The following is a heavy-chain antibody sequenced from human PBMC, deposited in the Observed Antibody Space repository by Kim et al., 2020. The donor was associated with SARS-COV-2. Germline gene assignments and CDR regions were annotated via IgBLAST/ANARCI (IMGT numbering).Heavy chain of an antibody. J-gene: IGHJ4*02. D-gene: IGHD3-10*01. Sequence: YYNPSLKSRVTISVDTSKNQFSLKLSSVTAADTAVYYCARVGGSGYYFDYWGQGTLVTVSS. V-gene: IGHV4-31*02. CDR3: ARVGGSGYYFDY.